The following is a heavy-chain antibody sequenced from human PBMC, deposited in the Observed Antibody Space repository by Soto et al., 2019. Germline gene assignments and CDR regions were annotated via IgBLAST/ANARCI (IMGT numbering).Heavy chain of an antibody. CDR3: ARDRYYDIWSGMDV. J-gene: IGHJ6*02. CDR2: IYTSGST. D-gene: IGHD3-3*01. CDR1: GGSISSYY. Sequence: PSETLSLTCTVFGGSISSYYGSWIRQPAGKGLEWIGRIYTSGSTNYNPPLKSRVTMSVDTSKNQFSLKLSSVTAADTAVYYCARDRYYDIWSGMDVWGQGTTVTVSS. V-gene: IGHV4-4*07.